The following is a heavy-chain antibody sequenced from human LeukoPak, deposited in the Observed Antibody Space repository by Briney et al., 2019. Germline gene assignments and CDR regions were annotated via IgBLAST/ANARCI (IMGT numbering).Heavy chain of an antibody. CDR1: GGSINSNNW. D-gene: IGHD3-22*01. CDR2: IYHSGST. CDR3: ARGLYSSGYYPHDY. J-gene: IGHJ4*02. V-gene: IGHV4-4*02. Sequence: SGTLSLTCAVSGGSINSNNWWSWVRQPPGKGLEWIGEIYHSGSTNYNPSLKSRVTISVDTSKNQFSLKLSSVTAADTAVYYCARGLYSSGYYPHDYWGQGTLVTVSS.